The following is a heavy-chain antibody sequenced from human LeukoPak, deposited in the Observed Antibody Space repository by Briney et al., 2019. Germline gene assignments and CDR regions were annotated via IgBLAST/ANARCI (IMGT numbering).Heavy chain of an antibody. V-gene: IGHV4-61*02. J-gene: IGHJ4*02. CDR3: ARLKKGFTFDY. CDR1: GGSISSGSYY. Sequence: SETLSLTCTVSGGSISSGSYYWSWIRQPAGEGLEWIGRIYTSGSTNYNPSLKSRVTISVDTSKNQFSLKLSSVTAADTAVYYCARLKKGFTFDYWGQGTLVTVSS. CDR2: IYTSGST.